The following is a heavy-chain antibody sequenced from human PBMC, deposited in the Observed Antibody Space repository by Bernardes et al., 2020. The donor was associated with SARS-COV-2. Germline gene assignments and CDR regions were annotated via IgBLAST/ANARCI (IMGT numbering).Heavy chain of an antibody. Sequence: GGSLRLSCAASGFTFSSYGMHWVRQAPGKGLEWVAVIWYDGSNKYYADSVKGRFTISRDNSKNTLYLQMNSLRAEDTAVYYCARDVLDLFWSGYGHLYYNGMDVWGQGTTVTVSS. CDR3: ARDVLDLFWSGYGHLYYNGMDV. J-gene: IGHJ6*02. V-gene: IGHV3-33*01. CDR2: IWYDGSNK. D-gene: IGHD3-3*01. CDR1: GFTFSSYG.